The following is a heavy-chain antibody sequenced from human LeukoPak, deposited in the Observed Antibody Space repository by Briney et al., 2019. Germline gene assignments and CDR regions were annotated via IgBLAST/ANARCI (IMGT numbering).Heavy chain of an antibody. CDR2: IYYSGST. V-gene: IGHV4-39*01. CDR3: ARRTIFGVVYYYYGMDV. Sequence: PSETPSLTCTVSGGSISSSSYYWGWIRQPPGKGLEWIGSIYYSGSTYYNPSLKSRVTISVDTSKNQFSLKLSSVTAADTAVYYCARRTIFGVVYYYYGMDVWGQGTTVTVSS. J-gene: IGHJ6*02. D-gene: IGHD3-3*01. CDR1: GGSISSSSYY.